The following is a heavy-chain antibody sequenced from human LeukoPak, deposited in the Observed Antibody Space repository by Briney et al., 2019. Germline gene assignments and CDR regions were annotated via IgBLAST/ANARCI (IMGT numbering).Heavy chain of an antibody. CDR3: ARDGNYYGSGSYLDY. J-gene: IGHJ4*02. D-gene: IGHD3-10*01. Sequence: GGSLRLCCAASGFTFSSYAMHWVRQATGKGLEWVAIISYDGSNEYYADSVKGQFTISRDNSNNTLYLQMSSLRAEDTAVYYCARDGNYYGSGSYLDYWGQGTLVTVSS. CDR1: GFTFSSYA. CDR2: ISYDGSNE. V-gene: IGHV3-30*04.